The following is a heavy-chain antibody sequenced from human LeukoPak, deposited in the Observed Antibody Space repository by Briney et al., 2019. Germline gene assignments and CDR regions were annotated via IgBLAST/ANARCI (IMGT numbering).Heavy chain of an antibody. CDR3: ARYYYDSSGYFDY. CDR1: GFTFSSYA. CDR2: ISGSGGST. Sequence: PGGSLRLSCAASGFTFSSYAMSWVRQAPGKGLEWDSAISGSGGSTYYADSVKGRFTISRDNSKNTLYLQMNSLRAEDTSVYYCARYYYDSSGYFDYWGQGTLVTVSS. D-gene: IGHD3-22*01. V-gene: IGHV3-23*01. J-gene: IGHJ4*02.